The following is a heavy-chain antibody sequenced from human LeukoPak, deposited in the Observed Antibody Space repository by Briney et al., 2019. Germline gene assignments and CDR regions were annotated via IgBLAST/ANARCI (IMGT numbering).Heavy chain of an antibody. Sequence: SETLSLTCTVSGGSISSYYWSWIRQPPGKGLGWIGYIYYSGSTNYNPSLKSRVTISVDTSKNQFSLKLSSVTAADTAVYYCARDRHYYYGSGSYCGEFDPWGQGTLVTVSS. CDR3: ARDRHYYYGSGSYCGEFDP. CDR2: IYYSGST. CDR1: GGSISSYY. V-gene: IGHV4-59*01. D-gene: IGHD3-10*01. J-gene: IGHJ5*02.